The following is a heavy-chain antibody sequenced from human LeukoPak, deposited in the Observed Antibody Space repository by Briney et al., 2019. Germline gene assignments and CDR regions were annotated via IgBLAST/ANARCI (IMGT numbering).Heavy chain of an antibody. D-gene: IGHD5/OR15-5a*01. CDR1: GFAFTSHW. CDR2: IKQDGNEK. V-gene: IGHV3-7*01. J-gene: IGHJ5*02. CDR3: ARGFYDGVNWFDP. Sequence: QSGGSLRLSCGASGFAFTSHWMSWVRQAPGKGLEWVANIKQDGNEKYYVESVKGRFIISRDNAKNSLYLQMNSLRAEDTAVYHCARGFYDGVNWFDPWGQGTLVTVSS.